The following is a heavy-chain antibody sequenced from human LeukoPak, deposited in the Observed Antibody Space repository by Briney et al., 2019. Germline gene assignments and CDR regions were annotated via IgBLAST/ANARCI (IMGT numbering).Heavy chain of an antibody. CDR2: IGSSTSPI. CDR1: GFTFSRYN. V-gene: IGHV3-48*02. D-gene: IGHD3-10*01. J-gene: IGHJ4*02. CDR3: ARDYYASGSYPFDY. Sequence: GGSLRLSCAASGFTFSRYNMNWVRQAPGKGLEWVSYIGSSTSPIYYADSVKGRFPISRDNAKNSLYLQMNSLRDEDTAVYYCARDYYASGSYPFDYWGQGTLVTVSS.